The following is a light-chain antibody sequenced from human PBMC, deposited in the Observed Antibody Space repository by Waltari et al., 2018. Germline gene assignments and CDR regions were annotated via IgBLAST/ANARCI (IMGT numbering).Light chain of an antibody. J-gene: IGLJ2*01. CDR3: QSADTNFANHVV. CDR2: KDS. V-gene: IGLV3-25*03. Sequence: SYDLTQPPSVSVSPGQTARLTCPGDSLPKLYSSSYQQKPGQAPVLLIYKDSERPSGIPERFSGSSSGTTATLTISGVQAEDEADYYCQSADTNFANHVVFGGGTQLTVL. CDR1: SLPKLY.